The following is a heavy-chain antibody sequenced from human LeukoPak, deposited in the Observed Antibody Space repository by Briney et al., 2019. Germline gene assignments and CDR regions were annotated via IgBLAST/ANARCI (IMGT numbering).Heavy chain of an antibody. D-gene: IGHD6-13*01. CDR3: ARASIAAAGPHDVYDI. CDR2: IRSDGSET. CDR1: GFTFSSYA. Sequence: GGSLRLSCAASGFTFSSYAMHWVRQAPGKGLEYVSAIRSDGSETWYRNSVKGRFTISRDNSKKMLYLQMGSLRVEDMAVYYCARASIAAAGPHDVYDIWGRGTMVTVSS. J-gene: IGHJ3*02. V-gene: IGHV3-64*01.